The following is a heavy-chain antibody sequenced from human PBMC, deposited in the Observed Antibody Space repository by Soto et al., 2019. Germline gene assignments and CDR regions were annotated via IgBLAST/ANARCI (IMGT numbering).Heavy chain of an antibody. D-gene: IGHD2-21*02. V-gene: IGHV1-46*01. CDR3: ARSYCGGDCPNTWFDP. CDR1: ACSYRGYI. J-gene: IGHJ5*02. CDR2: IHPSGGST. Sequence: KRAACSYRGYITHLARPVKKKGLEWMGIIHPSGGSTISAQEFQGRVTMTRDTSTSTVYMELSSLRSEDTAMYYCARSYCGGDCPNTWFDPWVQGTLVTVSS.